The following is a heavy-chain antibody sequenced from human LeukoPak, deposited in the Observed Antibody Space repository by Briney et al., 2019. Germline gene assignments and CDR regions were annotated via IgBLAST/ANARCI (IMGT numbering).Heavy chain of an antibody. CDR3: AKVRVGTAHFDY. V-gene: IGHV3-30*18. J-gene: IGHJ4*02. CDR1: GFTFSNYG. D-gene: IGHD2-15*01. CDR2: ISHDGSNN. Sequence: GGSLRLSCAASGFTFSNYGMHWVRQAPGKGLEWVVVISHDGSNNNYPDSVKGRFTISRDNSKNTLYLQMNSLRPEDTAVYYCAKVRVGTAHFDYWGQGTLVTVSS.